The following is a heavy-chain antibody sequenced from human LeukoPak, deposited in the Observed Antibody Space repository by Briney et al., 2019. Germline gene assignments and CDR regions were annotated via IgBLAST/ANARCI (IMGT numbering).Heavy chain of an antibody. D-gene: IGHD4-17*01. J-gene: IGHJ4*02. Sequence: SVKVSCKASVGTFSSYAISWVRQAPGQGLEWMGRIIPILGIANYAQKFQGRVTITADKSTSTAYMELSSLRSEDTAVYYCARAMVTTGYYFDYWGQGTLVTVSS. CDR1: VGTFSSYA. CDR3: ARAMVTTGYYFDY. CDR2: IIPILGIA. V-gene: IGHV1-69*04.